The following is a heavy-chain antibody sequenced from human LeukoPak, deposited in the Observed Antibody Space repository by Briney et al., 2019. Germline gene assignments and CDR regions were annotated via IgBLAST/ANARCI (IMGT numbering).Heavy chain of an antibody. V-gene: IGHV3-30*14. D-gene: IGHD5-24*01. CDR1: GFTFSSYA. Sequence: GGSLRLSCAASGFTFSSYAMHWVRQAPGKGLEWVAVISYDGSNKYYADSVKGRFTISRDNSKNTLYLQMNSLRAEDTAVYYCARDGYRLDAFDIWGQGTMVTVSS. J-gene: IGHJ3*02. CDR2: ISYDGSNK. CDR3: ARDGYRLDAFDI.